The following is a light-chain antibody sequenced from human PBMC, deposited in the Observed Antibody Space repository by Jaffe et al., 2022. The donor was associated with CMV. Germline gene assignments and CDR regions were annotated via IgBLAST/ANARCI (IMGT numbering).Light chain of an antibody. Sequence: EIVLMQSPDTLSLSPGERATLSCRASQSVSAGYLAWYQQKPGQAPRLLIYGASSRATGIPDRFSGSGSGTDFTLTISRLEPEDFAVYFCQQYGNSPLYSFGQGTKVEIK. CDR1: QSVSAGY. CDR3: QQYGNSPLYS. V-gene: IGKV3-20*01. CDR2: GAS. J-gene: IGKJ2*03.